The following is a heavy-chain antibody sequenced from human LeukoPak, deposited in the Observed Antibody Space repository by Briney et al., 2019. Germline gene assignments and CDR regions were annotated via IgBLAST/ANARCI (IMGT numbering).Heavy chain of an antibody. D-gene: IGHD1-26*01. Sequence: GGSLRLSCAASGFTFSNHWMNWVRQAPGKGLEWVASIKEDGSEKNYVDSVRGRLTISRDNAKNSLYLQMNSLRAEDTAVYYCARDVRRGSIDYWGQGTLVTVSS. CDR2: IKEDGSEK. V-gene: IGHV3-7*01. J-gene: IGHJ4*02. CDR1: GFTFSNHW. CDR3: ARDVRRGSIDY.